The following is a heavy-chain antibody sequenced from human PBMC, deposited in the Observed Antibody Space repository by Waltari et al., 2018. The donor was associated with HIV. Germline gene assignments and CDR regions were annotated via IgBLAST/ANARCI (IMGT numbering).Heavy chain of an antibody. J-gene: IGHJ6*02. V-gene: IGHV4-61*02. D-gene: IGHD3-10*01. CDR3: ARDGEGMDV. Sequence: QVQLQESGPGLVKPSQTLSLTCTVSGGSISSGSYYWSWIRQPAGKGLEWIGRIYTSGSTNYNPSRKSRVTISVDTSKNQFSLKLSSVAAADTAVYYCARDGEGMDVWGQGTTVTVSS. CDR2: IYTSGST. CDR1: GGSISSGSYY.